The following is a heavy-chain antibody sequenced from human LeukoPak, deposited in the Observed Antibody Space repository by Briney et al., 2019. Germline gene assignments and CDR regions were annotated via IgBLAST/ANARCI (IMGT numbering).Heavy chain of an antibody. D-gene: IGHD2-15*01. J-gene: IGHJ1*01. Sequence: GGSLRLSCAASGFIVSSNYMNWVRQAPGKGLEWVSVIYTGGNTYYADSVKGRFTISSDNSKNTLYLQMNSLRAEDTAVYYCARDLFGSGGTSLQHWGQGTLVTVSS. CDR1: GFIVSSNY. CDR3: ARDLFGSGGTSLQH. V-gene: IGHV3-53*01. CDR2: IYTGGNT.